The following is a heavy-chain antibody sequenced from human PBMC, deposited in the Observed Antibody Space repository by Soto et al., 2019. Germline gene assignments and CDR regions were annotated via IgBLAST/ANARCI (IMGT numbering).Heavy chain of an antibody. D-gene: IGHD4-17*01. V-gene: IGHV3-30-3*01. Sequence: QVQLVESGGGVVQPGRSLRLSCAASGFTFSSYAMHWVRQAPGKGLEWVAVISYDGSNKYYADSVKGRFTISRDNSKNTLYLQMNSLRAEDTAVYYCARDPSYGGKKYEYFQQWGQGTLVTVSS. CDR3: ARDPSYGGKKYEYFQQ. CDR1: GFTFSSYA. J-gene: IGHJ1*01. CDR2: ISYDGSNK.